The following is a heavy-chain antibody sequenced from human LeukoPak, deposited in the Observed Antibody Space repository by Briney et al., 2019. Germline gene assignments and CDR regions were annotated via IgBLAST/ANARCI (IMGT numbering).Heavy chain of an antibody. Sequence: GGSLRLSCAASGFTFNSYAMNWVRQAPGKGLEWVSYISSSGSTIYYADSVKGRFTISRDNAKNSLYLQMNSLRAEDTAVYYCARDFYPPSGGFDYWGQGTLVTVSS. V-gene: IGHV3-48*03. CDR1: GFTFNSYA. CDR3: ARDFYPPSGGFDY. J-gene: IGHJ4*02. D-gene: IGHD2/OR15-2a*01. CDR2: ISSSGSTI.